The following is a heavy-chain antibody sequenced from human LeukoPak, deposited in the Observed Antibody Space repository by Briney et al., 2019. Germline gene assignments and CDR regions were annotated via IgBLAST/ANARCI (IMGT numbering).Heavy chain of an antibody. D-gene: IGHD2-15*01. CDR3: ARVGCRGGSCSSRGDYYYGMDV. Sequence: GGSLMLSCVASGFTFISYSMNWVRQAPGKGLEWVSHIGSSTTTLYYADSVKGRFTISRDNAKNSLFLQMNSLRAEDTAVYYCARVGCRGGSCSSRGDYYYGMDVWGQGTTVTVSS. CDR2: IGSSTTTL. V-gene: IGHV3-48*01. J-gene: IGHJ6*02. CDR1: GFTFISYS.